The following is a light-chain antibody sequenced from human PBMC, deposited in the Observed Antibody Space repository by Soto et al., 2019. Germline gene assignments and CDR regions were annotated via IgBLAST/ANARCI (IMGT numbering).Light chain of an antibody. CDR2: EVS. CDR1: SSDVGGYNY. CDR3: SSYAGSNNFVV. V-gene: IGLV2-8*01. Sequence: QSALTQPRSVSGSPGQSLTISCTGTSSDVGGYNYVSWYQQHPGKAPKLMIYEVSKRPSGVPDRFSGSKSGNTASLTVSGLQAEDEADYYCSSYAGSNNFVVFGGGTKLTVL. J-gene: IGLJ2*01.